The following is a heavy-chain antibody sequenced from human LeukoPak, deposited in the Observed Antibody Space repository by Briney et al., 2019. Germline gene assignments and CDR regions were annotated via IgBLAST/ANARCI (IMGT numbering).Heavy chain of an antibody. V-gene: IGHV4-39*07. Sequence: SETLSLTCTVSGGSISSSSYYWGWIRQPPGKGLEWIGSIYYSGSTYYNPSLKSRVTISVDTSKNQFSLKLSSVTAADTAVYYCARVTVDLYYYYYYMDVWGKGTTVTVSS. D-gene: IGHD5-12*01. CDR3: ARVTVDLYYYYYYMDV. CDR1: GGSISSSSYY. J-gene: IGHJ6*03. CDR2: IYYSGST.